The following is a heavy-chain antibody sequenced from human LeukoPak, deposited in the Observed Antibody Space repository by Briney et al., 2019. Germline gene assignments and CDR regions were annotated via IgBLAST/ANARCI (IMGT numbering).Heavy chain of an antibody. CDR1: GFTFSTYW. Sequence: GGSLRLSCAASGFTFSTYWMYWVRQAPGKGLVWVSRINSDGRTTNYADSVKGRFTFSRDNAKNTLYLQMNSLRAEDTAVYYCARDLQGGYSGYVLGYWGQGTLVTVSS. CDR3: ARDLQGGYSGYVLGY. CDR2: INSDGRTT. D-gene: IGHD5-12*01. V-gene: IGHV3-74*01. J-gene: IGHJ4*02.